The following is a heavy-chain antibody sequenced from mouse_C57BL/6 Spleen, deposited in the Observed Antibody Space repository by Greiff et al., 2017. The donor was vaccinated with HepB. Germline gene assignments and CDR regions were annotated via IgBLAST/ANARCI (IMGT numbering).Heavy chain of an antibody. CDR2: IRNKANGYTT. CDR1: GFTFTDYY. J-gene: IGHJ2*01. CDR3: ASLVYDYDGYYFDY. Sequence: DVMLVESGGGLVQPGGSLSLSCAASGFTFTDYYMSWVRQPPGKALEWLGFIRNKANGYTTEYSASVKGRFTISRDNSQSILYLQMNALRAEDSANYYCASLVYDYDGYYFDYWGQGTTLTVSS. V-gene: IGHV7-3*01. D-gene: IGHD2-4*01.